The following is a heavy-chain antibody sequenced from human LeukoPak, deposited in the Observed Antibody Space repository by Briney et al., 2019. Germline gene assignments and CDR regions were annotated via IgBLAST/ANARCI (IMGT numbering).Heavy chain of an antibody. D-gene: IGHD5-24*01. J-gene: IGHJ3*02. V-gene: IGHV3-64D*06. CDR1: GFTFSSYA. Sequence: GGSLRLSCSASGFTFSSYAMHWVRQAPGKGLEYVSAISSNGGSKYYADSVKDRFTISRDNSKNTLSIQMSSLRAADTAVYYCVKGGDGYNDDAFDIWGQGTMVTVSS. CDR3: VKGGDGYNDDAFDI. CDR2: ISSNGGSK.